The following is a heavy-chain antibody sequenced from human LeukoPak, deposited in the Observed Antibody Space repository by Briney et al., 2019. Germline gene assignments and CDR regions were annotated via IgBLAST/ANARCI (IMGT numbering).Heavy chain of an antibody. CDR3: ASTYYDSSGYLPYFDY. CDR2: INPSGGST. V-gene: IGHV1-46*01. Sequence: ASVKVSCKASGYTFTSYYMHWVRQAPGQGLEWMGIINPSGGSTSYAQKFQGRVTMTRDTSTSTVYMELSSLGSEDTAVYYCASTYYDSSGYLPYFDYWGQGTLVTVSS. D-gene: IGHD3-22*01. CDR1: GYTFTSYY. J-gene: IGHJ4*02.